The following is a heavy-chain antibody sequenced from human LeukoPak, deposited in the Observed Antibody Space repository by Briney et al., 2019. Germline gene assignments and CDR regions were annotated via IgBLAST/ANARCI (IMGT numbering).Heavy chain of an antibody. Sequence: PSETLSLTCTVSGGSISSYYWSWLRQPPGKGLEWIGCIYYSGSTNYNPSLKSRVTISVDTSKNQFSLKLSSVTAADTAVYYCARRRDGYNSDAFDIWGQGTMVTVSS. CDR2: IYYSGST. J-gene: IGHJ3*02. V-gene: IGHV4-59*01. D-gene: IGHD5-24*01. CDR1: GGSISSYY. CDR3: ARRRDGYNSDAFDI.